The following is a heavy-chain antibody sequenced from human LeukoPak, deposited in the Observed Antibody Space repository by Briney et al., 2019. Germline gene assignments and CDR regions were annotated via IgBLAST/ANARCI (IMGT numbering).Heavy chain of an antibody. J-gene: IGHJ4*02. CDR3: ARLSSDGYNSLTY. V-gene: IGHV4-38-2*01. Sequence: ASETLSLTCAVSGYSISSGYYWGWIRQPPGKGLGWIGSIYHSGSTYYNPSLKSRVTISLDTSKNQLSLKVSSVTAADTAVHDCARLSSDGYNSLTYWGQGTLVTVSS. CDR1: GYSISSGYY. D-gene: IGHD5-24*01. CDR2: IYHSGST.